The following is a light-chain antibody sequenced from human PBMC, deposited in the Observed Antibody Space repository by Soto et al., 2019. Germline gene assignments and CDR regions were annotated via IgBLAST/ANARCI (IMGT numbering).Light chain of an antibody. CDR3: QQSASYPLT. CDR1: QNIRSF. V-gene: IGKV1-12*01. J-gene: IGKJ3*01. CDR2: AAS. Sequence: DIQMTQSPSSVSASVGDTVTITCRASQNIRSFLAWYQQKAGNAPKLLIYAASTLQSGVPSRFSGSGSGTDFTLTISSLQPEDFSTYFCQQSASYPLTFGPGTKVDIK.